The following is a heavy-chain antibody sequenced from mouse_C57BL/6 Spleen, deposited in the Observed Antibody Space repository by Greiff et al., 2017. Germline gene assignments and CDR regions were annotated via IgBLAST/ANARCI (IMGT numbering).Heavy chain of an antibody. Sequence: VQLQQSGAELVRPGASVKLSCKASGYAFTDYYINWVKQRPGQGLAWIARIYPGSGNTYYNEKFKGKATLTAEKSSSTAYMQLSSLTSEDSAVYFFARSNFYSDSSSSWFAYWGQGTLVTVSA. D-gene: IGHD1-1*01. CDR1: GYAFTDYY. J-gene: IGHJ3*01. V-gene: IGHV1-76*01. CDR3: ARSNFYSDSSSSWFAY. CDR2: IYPGSGNT.